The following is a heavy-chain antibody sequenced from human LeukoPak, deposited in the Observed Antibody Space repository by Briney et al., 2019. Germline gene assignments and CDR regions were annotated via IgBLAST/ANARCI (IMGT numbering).Heavy chain of an antibody. CDR2: IRSKAYGGTT. CDR1: GFTFGDYA. CDR3: TRALEYSSSGSWFDP. J-gene: IGHJ5*02. V-gene: IGHV3-49*04. D-gene: IGHD6-6*01. Sequence: GGSLRLSCTASGFTFGDYAMSWVRQAPGKGLEWVGFIRSKAYGGTTEYAASVRGRFTISRDDSKSIAYLQMNSLKTEDTAVYYCTRALEYSSSGSWFDPWGQGTLVTVSS.